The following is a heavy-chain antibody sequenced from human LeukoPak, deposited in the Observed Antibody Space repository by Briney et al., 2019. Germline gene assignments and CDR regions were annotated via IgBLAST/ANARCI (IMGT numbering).Heavy chain of an antibody. CDR3: ARDGFHGSGSYPDY. V-gene: IGHV3-23*01. D-gene: IGHD3-10*01. J-gene: IGHJ4*02. CDR1: GFTFSSYA. Sequence: PGGSLRLSCAASGFTFSSYAMSWVRQAPGKGLEWVSAISGSGGSTYYADSVKGRFTISRDNSKNTLYLQMNSLRAEDTAVYYCARDGFHGSGSYPDYWGQGTLVTVSS. CDR2: ISGSGGST.